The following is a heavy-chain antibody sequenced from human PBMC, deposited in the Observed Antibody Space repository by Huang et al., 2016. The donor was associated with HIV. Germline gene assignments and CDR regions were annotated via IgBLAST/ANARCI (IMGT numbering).Heavy chain of an antibody. V-gene: IGHV5-51*01. J-gene: IGHJ4*02. D-gene: IGHD1-26*01. CDR1: ENNFNTYW. Sequence: ELQLVQSGAEVKKPGESLKISCKGSENNFNTYWIGWVRKMPGKGLECMGIIHPGDSDPRYSPSFRGQVTFSADKSINTAYLQWTYLKASDTAMYYCARWMSSGSYYYFDFWGQGTLVTVSS. CDR3: ARWMSSGSYYYFDF. CDR2: IHPGDSDP.